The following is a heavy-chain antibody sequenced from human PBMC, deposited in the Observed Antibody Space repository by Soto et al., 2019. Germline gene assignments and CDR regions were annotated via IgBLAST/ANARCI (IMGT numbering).Heavy chain of an antibody. J-gene: IGHJ5*02. CDR2: IFSSGST. CDR3: AIHLGPAGTES. V-gene: IGHV4-39*01. CDR1: GDSISSSSYF. D-gene: IGHD2-2*01. Sequence: PSETLSLTCTVSGDSISSSSYFWGWIRQPPGKGLEWIGSIFSSGSTYYNPSLKSRVTMSVDTSKNQFSLRLSSVTAADTTVYYCAIHLGPAGTESWGQGALVTVSS.